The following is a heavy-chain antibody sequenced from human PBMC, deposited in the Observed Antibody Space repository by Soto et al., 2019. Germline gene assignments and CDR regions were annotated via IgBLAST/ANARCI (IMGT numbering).Heavy chain of an antibody. D-gene: IGHD1-26*01. Sequence: LSHTCAISGRYIRSSTLGGWIRQPPGKGLEWIGYIYYSGTTYYNPSLKSRVTMSVDTSKNQFSLKLTSVTAVDTAVYYCARREIQGPIDYWGQGTLVTGS. J-gene: IGHJ4*02. CDR1: GRYIRSSTL. V-gene: IGHV4-28*01. CDR2: IYYSGTT. CDR3: ARREIQGPIDY.